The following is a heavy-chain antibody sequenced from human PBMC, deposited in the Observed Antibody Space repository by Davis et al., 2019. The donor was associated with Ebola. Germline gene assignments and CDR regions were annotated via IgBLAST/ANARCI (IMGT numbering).Heavy chain of an antibody. V-gene: IGHV3-48*02. Sequence: PGGSLRLSCAASGFTFSSYSMNWVRQAPGKGLEWVSYISRSSSTIYYADSVKGRFTISRDNAKNSLDLQMNSLRDEETAVYYCAKVRSMMSKLNWFAPWGQGARVTVSS. J-gene: IGHJ5*02. CDR3: AKVRSMMSKLNWFAP. CDR2: ISRSSSTI. CDR1: GFTFSSYS. D-gene: IGHD3-16*01.